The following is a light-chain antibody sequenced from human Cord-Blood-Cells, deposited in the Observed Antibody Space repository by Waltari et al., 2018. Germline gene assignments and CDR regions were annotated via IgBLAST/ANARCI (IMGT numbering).Light chain of an antibody. CDR2: EVS. Sequence: EIASPPAPATLTLSPGVRATLSCRASQSGSSYLAWYQQKPGQAPRRLIYEVSNRDTGIPARFRGSGSGTDFTLTISSLEPEDFAVYYCQQGSNWPLTFGGGTKVEIK. V-gene: IGKV3-11*01. CDR1: QSGSSY. J-gene: IGKJ4*01. CDR3: QQGSNWPLT.